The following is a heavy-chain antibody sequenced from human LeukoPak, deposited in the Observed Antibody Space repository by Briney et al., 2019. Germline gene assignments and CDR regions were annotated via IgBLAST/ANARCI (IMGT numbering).Heavy chain of an antibody. CDR2: IIPILGIA. Sequence: SVKVSCKASGGTFSSYAISWVRQAPGQGLEWMGRIIPILGIANYAQKFQGRVTITADKSTSTAYMELSSLRSEDTAVYYCARGKYYYDSSGLPFDPWGQGTLVTVSS. CDR3: ARGKYYYDSSGLPFDP. J-gene: IGHJ5*02. D-gene: IGHD3-22*01. V-gene: IGHV1-69*04. CDR1: GGTFSSYA.